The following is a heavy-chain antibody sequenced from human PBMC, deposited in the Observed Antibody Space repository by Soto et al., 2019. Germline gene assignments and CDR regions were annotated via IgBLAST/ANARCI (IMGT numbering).Heavy chain of an antibody. V-gene: IGHV3-21*01. CDR3: ARDEASDCGGDFYSFCFDI. J-gene: IGHJ3*02. CDR1: GITFSSYS. CDR2: ISSSSSYI. Sequence: EGALRLTRTPAGITFSSYSINWDRQAPGKGLEWVSSISSSSSYIYYADSVKGRFTISRDNAKNSLYLQMNSLRAEDTAVYYCARDEASDCGGDFYSFCFDIWGQRPTFPVPS. D-gene: IGHD2-21*02.